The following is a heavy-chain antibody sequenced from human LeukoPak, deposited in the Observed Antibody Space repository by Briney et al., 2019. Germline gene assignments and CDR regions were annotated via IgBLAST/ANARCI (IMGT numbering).Heavy chain of an antibody. V-gene: IGHV4-34*01. CDR2: INHSGST. CDR1: GGSFSPYY. CDR3: ARELGGVRLVDY. D-gene: IGHD6-6*01. Sequence: SETLSLTCAVYGGSFSPYYWSWIRQPPGKGLEWIGEINHSGSTNYNPSLKSRVTISVDTSKNQFSLRLSSVTAADTAVYYCARELGGVRLVDYWGQGTLVTVSS. J-gene: IGHJ4*02.